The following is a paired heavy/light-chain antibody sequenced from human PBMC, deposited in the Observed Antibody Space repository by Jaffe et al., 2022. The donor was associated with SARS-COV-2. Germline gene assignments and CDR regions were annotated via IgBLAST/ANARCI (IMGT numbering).Light chain of an antibody. CDR1: NSDIGNYNF. V-gene: IGLV2-11*01. CDR3: CSYAGSYTFYV. J-gene: IGLJ1*01. CDR2: DVS. Sequence: QSALTQPRSVSGSPGQSVTISCTGTNSDIGNYNFVSWYQQHPGKAPRFLIYDVSQRPSGVPDRFSGSKSGNTASLTISGLQAEDDADYYCCSYAGSYTFYVFGTGTKVSVL.
Heavy chain of an antibody. Sequence: QVQLVQSGAEVKKPGASVKVSCKASGYTFANYDITWVRQATGQGLEWMGWMNPVSGKTGYAQKFQGRVTMTRDTSITTAYLELSSLRSEDTAVYFCARWAPDVAAAGWDPWGQGTLVTVSS. V-gene: IGHV1-8*02. CDR3: ARWAPDVAAAGWDP. D-gene: IGHD6-13*01. CDR2: MNPVSGKT. J-gene: IGHJ5*02. CDR1: GYTFANYD.